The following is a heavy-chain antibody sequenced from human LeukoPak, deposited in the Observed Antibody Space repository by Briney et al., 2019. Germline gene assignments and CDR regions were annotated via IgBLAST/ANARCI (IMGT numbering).Heavy chain of an antibody. CDR3: ARDWDGSGTSLDY. V-gene: IGHV3-7*04. CDR1: GFTFSGSW. D-gene: IGHD3-10*01. CDR2: INLDGSGE. Sequence: GGSLRISCAASGFTFSGSWMSWVRQAPGKGLEWVAIINLDGSGEYYVDSVKGRFSISRDNAKRSLHLQMNSLRADDTAVYYCARDWDGSGTSLDYWGQGTLVTVSS. J-gene: IGHJ4*02.